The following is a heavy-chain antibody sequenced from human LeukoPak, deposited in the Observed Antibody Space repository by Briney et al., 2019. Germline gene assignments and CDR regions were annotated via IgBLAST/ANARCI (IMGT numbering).Heavy chain of an antibody. CDR1: GGSISSSSYY. D-gene: IGHD3-22*01. V-gene: IGHV4-39*01. J-gene: IGHJ2*01. CDR3: PKHAPSTPLIVVFIPPPYLPAFDV. CDR2: IYYSGST. Sequence: SETLSLTCTVSGGSISSSSYYWGWIRQPPGKGLEWIGSIYYSGSTYYNPSLKSRVTISVDTSKNQFSLKLRSVTAADTAVYYCPKHAPSTPLIVVFIPPPYLPAFDVGGRGPLVIVS.